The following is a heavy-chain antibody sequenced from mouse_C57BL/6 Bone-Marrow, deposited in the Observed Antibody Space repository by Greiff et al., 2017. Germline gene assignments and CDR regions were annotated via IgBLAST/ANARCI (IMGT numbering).Heavy chain of an antibody. J-gene: IGHJ4*01. CDR2: ISDGGSYT. CDR1: GFTFSSYA. D-gene: IGHD2-3*01. CDR3: ERWLLGAMDY. V-gene: IGHV5-4*03. Sequence: DVMLVESGGGLVKPGGSLKLSCAASGFTFSSYAMSWVRQTPDKRLEWVATISDGGSYTYYPDNVKGRFTISRDNAKNNLYLQMSHLKSEDTAMYYCERWLLGAMDYWGQGTSVTVSS.